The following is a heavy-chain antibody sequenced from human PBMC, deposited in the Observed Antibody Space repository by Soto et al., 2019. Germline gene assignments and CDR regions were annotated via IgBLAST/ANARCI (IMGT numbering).Heavy chain of an antibody. CDR3: AKDPSSSPGV. D-gene: IGHD6-13*01. CDR2: ISYDGSNK. J-gene: IGHJ4*02. Sequence: RLSCAASGFTFSSYGMHWVRQAPGKGLEWVAVISYDGSNKYYADSVKGRFTISRDNSKNTLYLQMNSLRAEDTAVYYCAKDPSSSPGVWGQGTLVIVSS. V-gene: IGHV3-30*18. CDR1: GFTFSSYG.